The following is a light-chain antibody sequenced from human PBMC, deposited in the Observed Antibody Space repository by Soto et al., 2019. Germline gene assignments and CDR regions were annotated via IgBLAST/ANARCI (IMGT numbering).Light chain of an antibody. Sequence: QAVRTQPASVSGSPGQSITISFTVTSSDVGGFNYVSWYQQHPGKAPKLLIFDVYSRPSGISNRFSGSKSGNTASLTISGLQAEDEADYYCSSYTTSSSYVFGAGTKVTVL. CDR2: DVY. CDR1: SSDVGGFNY. V-gene: IGLV2-14*01. J-gene: IGLJ1*01. CDR3: SSYTTSSSYV.